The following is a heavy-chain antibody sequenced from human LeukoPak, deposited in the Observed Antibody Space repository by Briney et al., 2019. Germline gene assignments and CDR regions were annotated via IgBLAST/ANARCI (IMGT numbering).Heavy chain of an antibody. Sequence: ASVKVSCKASGYTFTSYDINWVRLATGQGLEWMGWMNPNSGNTGYAQKFQGRVTITRNTSISTAYMELSSLRSEDTAVYYCARSPWGYCSSTSCKDNWFDPWGQGTLVTVSS. CDR1: GYTFTSYD. CDR2: MNPNSGNT. V-gene: IGHV1-8*03. CDR3: ARSPWGYCSSTSCKDNWFDP. D-gene: IGHD2-2*01. J-gene: IGHJ5*02.